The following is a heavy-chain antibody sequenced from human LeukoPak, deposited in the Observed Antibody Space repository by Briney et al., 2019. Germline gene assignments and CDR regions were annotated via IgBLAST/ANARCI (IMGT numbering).Heavy chain of an antibody. CDR3: ARLGTPYFYYYMDV. V-gene: IGHV5-51*01. J-gene: IGHJ6*03. Sequence: GESLKISCKASGYTFSDTFSNYWIAWVRQMPGKGLEWMGIIYPGDSGTKYSPSFEGQVTFSADKSNSIVYLHWSSLKASDTAMYYCARLGTPYFYYYMDVWGEGTTVTVSS. CDR1: GYTFSDTFSNYW. CDR2: IYPGDSGT. D-gene: IGHD3-10*01.